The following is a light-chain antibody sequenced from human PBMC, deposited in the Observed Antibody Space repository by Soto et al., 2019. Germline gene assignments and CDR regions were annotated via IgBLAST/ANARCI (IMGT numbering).Light chain of an antibody. Sequence: QSVLTQPASVSGSPGQSITISCTGTSSDVDAYNYVSWYQQYPGKAPKLMIYHVSNRPSGVSNRFSGSKSGNSASLTISGLQGEDEADYYCNSYTTTSTYVFGTGTKVTVL. CDR1: SSDVDAYNY. J-gene: IGLJ1*01. CDR2: HVS. CDR3: NSYTTTSTYV. V-gene: IGLV2-14*01.